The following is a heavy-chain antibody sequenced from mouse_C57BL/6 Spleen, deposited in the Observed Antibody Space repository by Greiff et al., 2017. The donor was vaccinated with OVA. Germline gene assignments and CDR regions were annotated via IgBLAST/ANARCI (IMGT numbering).Heavy chain of an antibody. CDR3: ARDEEGGYDYDESYFDY. J-gene: IGHJ2*01. CDR2: FYPGSGSI. D-gene: IGHD2-4*01. CDR1: GYTFTEYT. V-gene: IGHV1-62-2*01. Sequence: VQLQESGAELVKPGASVKLSCKASGYTFTEYTIHWVKQRSGQGLEWIGWFYPGSGSIKYNEKFKDKATLTADKSSSTVYMELSRLTSEDSAVYFCARDEEGGYDYDESYFDYWGQGTTLTVSS.